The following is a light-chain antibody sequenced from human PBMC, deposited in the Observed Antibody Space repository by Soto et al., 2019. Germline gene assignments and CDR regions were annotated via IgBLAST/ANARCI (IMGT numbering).Light chain of an antibody. CDR1: QSLLHANGYNY. Sequence: DIVMTQSPLSLPVTPGEPASISCRSSQSLLHANGYNYLDWYLQKPGQSPQLLIYLGSNRASGVPDRFSGSGSGTDFTLKISRVEAEDVGVYYCMQALQTPLYTFGHGTRLESK. J-gene: IGKJ5*01. V-gene: IGKV2-28*01. CDR2: LGS. CDR3: MQALQTPLYT.